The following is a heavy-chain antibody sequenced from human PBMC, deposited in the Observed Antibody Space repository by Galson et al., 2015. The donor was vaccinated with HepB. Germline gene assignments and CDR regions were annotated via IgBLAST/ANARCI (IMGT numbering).Heavy chain of an antibody. CDR3: ASPGHSTDYYYWMGC. Sequence: SLRLSCAASGFTFSTYPMHWVRQAPGKGLEWVALISYDGTGKYYADSVKGRFTISRDNSKNTLSLQMNSLRPEDAAMYYCASPGHSTDYYYWMGCWGQGTLVTVSS. V-gene: IGHV3-30*04. J-gene: IGHJ4*02. D-gene: IGHD3-22*01. CDR2: ISYDGTGK. CDR1: GFTFSTYP.